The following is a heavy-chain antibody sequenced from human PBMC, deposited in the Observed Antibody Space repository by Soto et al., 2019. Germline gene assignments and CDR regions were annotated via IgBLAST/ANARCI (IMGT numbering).Heavy chain of an antibody. CDR2: IWYDGSNK. D-gene: IGHD1-26*01. J-gene: IGHJ3*02. CDR1: GFTFSSYG. V-gene: IGHV3-33*01. CDR3: AREPVVGATPSAFDI. Sequence: GESLKISRAASGFTFSSYGMHWVRQAPGKGLEWVAVIWYDGSNKYYADSVKGRFTISRDNSKNTLYLQMNSLRAEDTAVYYCAREPVVGATPSAFDIWGQGTMVTVSS.